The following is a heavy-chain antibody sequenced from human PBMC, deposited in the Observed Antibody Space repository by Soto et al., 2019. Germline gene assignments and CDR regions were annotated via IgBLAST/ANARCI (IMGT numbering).Heavy chain of an antibody. V-gene: IGHV3-30*18. CDR2: ISYDGSNK. CDR1: GFTFSSYG. Sequence: GGSLRLSCAASGFTFSSYGMHWVRQAPGKGLEWVAVISYDGSNKYYADPVKGRFTISRDNSKNTLYLQMNSLRAEDTAVYYCAKVVYYDSSGYSTWGQGTLVTVSS. CDR3: AKVVYYDSSGYST. D-gene: IGHD3-22*01. J-gene: IGHJ5*02.